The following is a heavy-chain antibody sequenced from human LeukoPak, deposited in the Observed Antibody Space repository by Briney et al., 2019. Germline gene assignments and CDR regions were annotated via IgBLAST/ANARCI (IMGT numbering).Heavy chain of an antibody. J-gene: IGHJ4*02. CDR3: ARGNDILTGYFF. Sequence: SVKVSCKTSGGTFSSYAISWVRQAPGQGLEWMGGIIPIFGTANYAQKFQGRVTITADESTSTAYMELSSLRSEDTAVYYCARGNDILTGYFFWGQGTLVTVSS. CDR1: GGTFSSYA. D-gene: IGHD3-9*01. CDR2: IIPIFGTA. V-gene: IGHV1-69*13.